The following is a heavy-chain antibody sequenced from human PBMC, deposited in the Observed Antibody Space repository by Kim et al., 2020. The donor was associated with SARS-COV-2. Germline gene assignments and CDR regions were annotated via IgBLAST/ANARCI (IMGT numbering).Heavy chain of an antibody. V-gene: IGHV3-48*02. J-gene: IGHJ6*02. D-gene: IGHD3-3*01. Sequence: GGSLRLSCAASGFTFSSYSMNWVRQAPGKGPEWVSYISSSSSTIYYADSVKGRFTISRDNAKNSLYLQMNSLRDEDTAVYYCARRGARGRYYDFWSGYSGTSYYYYYGMDVWGQGTTVTVSS. CDR2: ISSSSSTI. CDR1: GFTFSSYS. CDR3: ARRGARGRYYDFWSGYSGTSYYYYYGMDV.